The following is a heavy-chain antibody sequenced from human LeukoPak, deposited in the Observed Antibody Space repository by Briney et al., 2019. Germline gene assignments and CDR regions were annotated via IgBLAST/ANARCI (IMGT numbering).Heavy chain of an antibody. J-gene: IGHJ6*03. CDR2: IYTSGST. D-gene: IGHD2-2*01. CDR3: ARDPPSGTSLDYYYYHYMDV. CDR1: GGSISSGSYY. V-gene: IGHV4-61*02. Sequence: SQTLSLTCTVSGGSISSGSYYWSWIRQPAGKGLEWIGRIYTSGSTNYNPSLRSRVTISVDTSKNQFSLKLSSVTAADTAVYYCARDPPSGTSLDYYYYHYMDVWGRGTTVTVSS.